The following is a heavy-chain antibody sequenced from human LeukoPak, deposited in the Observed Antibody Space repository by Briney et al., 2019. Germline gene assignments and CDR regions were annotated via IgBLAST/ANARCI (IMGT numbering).Heavy chain of an antibody. CDR2: VHSSGST. J-gene: IGHJ4*02. V-gene: IGHV4-59*01. D-gene: IGHD3-9*01. CDR3: ARLVPGNYDILTGDPKVVFDF. CDR1: GGSISSYF. Sequence: PSETMSLTCTVSGGSISSYFGGWIRQPPGKGLEWIGYVHSSGSTKYNPSLRSRLIISVDMSKNRFYLNLRSVSVADTAVYYCARLVPGNYDILTGDPKVVFDFWGQGALVTVSS.